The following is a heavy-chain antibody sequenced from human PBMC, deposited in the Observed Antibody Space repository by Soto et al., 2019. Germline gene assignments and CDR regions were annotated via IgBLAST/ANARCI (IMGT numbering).Heavy chain of an antibody. CDR3: ARDQTTVTKYYYYYGMDV. Sequence: ASVKVSCKASGYTFTSYYMHWVRQAPGQGLEWMGWINPNSGGTNYAQKFQGWVTMTRDTSISTAYMELSRLRSDDTAVYYCARDQTTVTKYYYYYGMDVWGQGTTVTVSS. V-gene: IGHV1-2*04. CDR1: GYTFTSYY. D-gene: IGHD4-17*01. J-gene: IGHJ6*02. CDR2: INPNSGGT.